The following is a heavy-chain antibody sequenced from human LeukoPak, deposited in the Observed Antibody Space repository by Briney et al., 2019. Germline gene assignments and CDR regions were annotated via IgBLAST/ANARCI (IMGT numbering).Heavy chain of an antibody. V-gene: IGHV4-34*01. J-gene: IGHJ4*02. D-gene: IGHD3-10*01. CDR3: ARGRITMVRGVIINTPFDY. CDR2: INHSGST. CDR1: GGSFSGCY. Sequence: SETLSLTCAVYGGSFSGCYWSWIRQPPGKGLEWIGEINHSGSTNYNPSLKSRVTISVDTSKNQFSLKLSSVTAADTAVYYCARGRITMVRGVIINTPFDYWGQGTLVTVSS.